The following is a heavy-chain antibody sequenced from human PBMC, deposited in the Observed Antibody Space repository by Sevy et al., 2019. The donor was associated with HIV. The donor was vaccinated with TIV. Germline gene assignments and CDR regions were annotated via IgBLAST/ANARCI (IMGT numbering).Heavy chain of an antibody. CDR3: ARERGISFIVGATTGAFDI. CDR2: IKQDGSEK. D-gene: IGHD1-26*01. J-gene: IGHJ3*02. CDR1: GITFSNYW. Sequence: GGSLRLSCAASGITFSNYWMSWVRQAPGKGLEWVANIKQDGSEKYYVDSVKGRFTISRDNAKNSLYLQMNSLRAEDTAVYYCARERGISFIVGATTGAFDIWGQGTMVTVSS. V-gene: IGHV3-7*01.